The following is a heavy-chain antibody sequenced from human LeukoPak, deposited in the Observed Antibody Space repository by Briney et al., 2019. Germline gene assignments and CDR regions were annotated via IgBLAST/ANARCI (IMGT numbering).Heavy chain of an antibody. J-gene: IGHJ4*02. CDR2: IYVGGSP. Sequence: SQTLSLTCTVSGGSISSGSYCWTWIRQPAGKGLEWIGRIYVGGSPNYNPSLEGRLTISIDMSKNQFSLRLNSVTTADTATYFCVRDEDYWGSPHWGQGILVSVSS. D-gene: IGHD7-27*01. V-gene: IGHV4-61*02. CDR3: VRDEDYWGSPH. CDR1: GGSISSGSYC.